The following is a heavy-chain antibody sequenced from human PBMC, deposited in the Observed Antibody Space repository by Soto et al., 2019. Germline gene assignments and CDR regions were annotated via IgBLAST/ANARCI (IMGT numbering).Heavy chain of an antibody. J-gene: IGHJ1*01. CDR2: VIPIFGTA. CDR1: GGTFSSYA. Sequence: QVQLVQSGAEVKKPGSSVKVSCKASGGTFSSYAISWVRQAHGQGLEWMGGVIPIFGTANSAQKFEGRVTIPADECTSAAYMELSSQTSEDAAVYYCGRGDNARARDGGWQHGGQGTLVAVSA. CDR3: GRGDNARARDGGWQH. D-gene: IGHD6-19*01. V-gene: IGHV1-69*01.